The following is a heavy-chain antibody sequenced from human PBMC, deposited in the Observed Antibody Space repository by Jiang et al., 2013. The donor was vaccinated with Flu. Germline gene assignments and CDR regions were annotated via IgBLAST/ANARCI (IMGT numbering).Heavy chain of an antibody. Sequence: EWVSYTSSSGSTIYYADSVKGRFTISRDNAKNSLYLQMNSLRAEDTAVYYCARDRLTAMVDWGQGTLVTVSS. CDR3: ARDRLTAMVD. J-gene: IGHJ4*02. V-gene: IGHV3-48*03. D-gene: IGHD5-18*01. CDR2: TSSSGSTI.